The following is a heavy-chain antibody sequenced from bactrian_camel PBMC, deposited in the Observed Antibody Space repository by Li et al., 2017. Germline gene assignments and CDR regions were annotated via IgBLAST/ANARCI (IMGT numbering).Heavy chain of an antibody. CDR3: AADSFNLQLARHYKY. V-gene: IGHV3S57*01. Sequence: VQLVESGGGSVQAGGSLRVSCEASGATHMSSFCMAWFRQSPGKEREAVAAIRRDDLTAYTDSVKGRFSISKDNAGNSLFLQMSNLKPEDTAMYYCAADSFNLQLARHYKYW. CDR2: IRRDDLT. CDR1: GATHMSSFC. J-gene: IGHJ4*01. D-gene: IGHD2*01.